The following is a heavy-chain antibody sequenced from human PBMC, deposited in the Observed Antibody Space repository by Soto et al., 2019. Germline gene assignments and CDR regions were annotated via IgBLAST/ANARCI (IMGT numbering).Heavy chain of an antibody. J-gene: IGHJ4*02. CDR3: ATEFRYSGSYYSGYFDY. CDR2: IIPIFGTA. D-gene: IGHD1-26*01. CDR1: GGTFSSYA. Sequence: SVKVSCKASGGTFSSYAISWVRQAPGQGLEWMGGIIPIFGTANYAQKFQGRVTITADESTSTAYMELSSLRSEDTAVHYCATEFRYSGSYYSGYFDYWGQGTLVTVSS. V-gene: IGHV1-69*13.